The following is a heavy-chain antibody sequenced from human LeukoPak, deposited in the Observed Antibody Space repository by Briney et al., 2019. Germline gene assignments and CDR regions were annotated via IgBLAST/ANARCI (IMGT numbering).Heavy chain of an antibody. CDR3: VSFYETY. J-gene: IGHJ4*02. CDR1: GFTFSSYA. V-gene: IGHV3-30-3*01. CDR2: ISYDGSDK. D-gene: IGHD2/OR15-2a*01. Sequence: PGGSLRLSCAASGFTFSSYAMHWVCQAPGKGLEWVAVISYDGSDKYYADSVKGRFTISKDNAKNTVYLQMNNLRAEDTAVYYCVSFYETYWGRGTLVTVSS.